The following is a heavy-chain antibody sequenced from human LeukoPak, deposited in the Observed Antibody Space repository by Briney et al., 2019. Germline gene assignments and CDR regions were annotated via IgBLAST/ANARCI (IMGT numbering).Heavy chain of an antibody. Sequence: GGSLRLSCAASGFTFSSYSMDWVRQAPGKGLEWVSSISSGSSYIYYADSVKGRFTISRDNAKNSLFLQMNTLRAEDTAVYYCARDSEMATLDYWGQGTLVTVSS. CDR1: GFTFSSYS. CDR3: ARDSEMATLDY. D-gene: IGHD5-24*01. CDR2: ISSGSSYI. J-gene: IGHJ4*02. V-gene: IGHV3-21*01.